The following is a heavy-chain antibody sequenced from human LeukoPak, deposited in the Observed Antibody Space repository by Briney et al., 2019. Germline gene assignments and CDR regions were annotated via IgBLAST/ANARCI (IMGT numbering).Heavy chain of an antibody. J-gene: IGHJ4*02. D-gene: IGHD2-21*02. CDR1: GFTFSSYG. Sequence: GGSQRLSCAASGFTFSSYGMHWVRQGPGKGLEWVALIWYDGSNKYYADSVKGRFTISRDNSKNTLYLQMNSLRAEDTAVYYCARDQIAYCGGDCYSPFDYWGQGTLVTVSS. V-gene: IGHV3-33*01. CDR2: IWYDGSNK. CDR3: ARDQIAYCGGDCYSPFDY.